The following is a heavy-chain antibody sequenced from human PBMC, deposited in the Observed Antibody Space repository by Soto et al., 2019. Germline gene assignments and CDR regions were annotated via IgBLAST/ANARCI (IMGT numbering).Heavy chain of an antibody. CDR2: IRSKANSYAT. V-gene: IGHV3-73*01. J-gene: IGHJ6*02. D-gene: IGHD3-10*01. CDR1: GFTFSGSA. Sequence: SLRLSCAASGFTFSGSAMHWVRQASGKGLEWVGRIRSKANSYATAYAASVKGRFTISRDDSKNTAYLQMNSLKTEDTAVYYCTNLLWFGELKEYYYGMDVWGQGTTVTVSS. CDR3: TNLLWFGELKEYYYGMDV.